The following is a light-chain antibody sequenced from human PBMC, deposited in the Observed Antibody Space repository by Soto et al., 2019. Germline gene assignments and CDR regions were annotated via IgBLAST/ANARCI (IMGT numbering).Light chain of an antibody. J-gene: IGKJ5*01. V-gene: IGKV3-20*01. CDR1: QIVRRN. Sequence: EVVLTHSPATLSVSPGEGATLSCRASQIVRRNLAWYQQRPGQAPRLLISGASSRATGIPDRFSGSGSGTDFTLTVSRLEPEDFALYYCQQYGNSPITFGQGTRLEIK. CDR3: QQYGNSPIT. CDR2: GAS.